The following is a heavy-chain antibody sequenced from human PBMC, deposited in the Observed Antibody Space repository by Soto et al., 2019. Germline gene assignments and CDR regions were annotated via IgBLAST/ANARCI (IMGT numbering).Heavy chain of an antibody. CDR1: GFTFSSYV. J-gene: IGHJ4*02. CDR3: APNVAAGSFDY. V-gene: IGHV3-23*01. Sequence: PGGSLRLSCAASGFTFSSYVMSWVRQAPGKGLEWVSAISGSGGSTSYADSVKGRFTISRDNSKNTLYLQMNSLRAEDTAVYYCAPNVAAGSFDYWGQGTLVTVSS. CDR2: ISGSGGST. D-gene: IGHD6-13*01.